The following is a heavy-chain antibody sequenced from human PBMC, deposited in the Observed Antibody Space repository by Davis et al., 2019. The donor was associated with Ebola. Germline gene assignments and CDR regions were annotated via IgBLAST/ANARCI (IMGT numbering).Heavy chain of an antibody. Sequence: KVSCKASGYDFTNYWIGWVRQMPGKGLEWMGIIWPGDSDTRYSPSFQGHFTISADRSISTAFLQWSSLEASDSGMYYCASLRRTITGMDDGFDIWGQGTMVTVSS. CDR1: GYDFTNYW. V-gene: IGHV5-51*01. CDR2: IWPGDSDT. CDR3: ASLRRTITGMDDGFDI. J-gene: IGHJ3*02. D-gene: IGHD2-8*02.